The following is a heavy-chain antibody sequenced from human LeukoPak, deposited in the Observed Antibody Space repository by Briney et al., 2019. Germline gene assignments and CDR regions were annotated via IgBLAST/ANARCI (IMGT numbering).Heavy chain of an antibody. CDR3: ARTNGGYEYN. V-gene: IGHV1-2*02. CDR1: GYTFTGYY. D-gene: IGHD5-12*01. Sequence: ASVKVSCKASGYTFTGYYMHWVRQAPGQGLEWMGWINPYSGDTMYAQKFQGRVTMTRDTSISTAYMELNRLRSDDTAVYYCARTNGGYEYNWGQGTLVVVSS. CDR2: INPYSGDT. J-gene: IGHJ4*02.